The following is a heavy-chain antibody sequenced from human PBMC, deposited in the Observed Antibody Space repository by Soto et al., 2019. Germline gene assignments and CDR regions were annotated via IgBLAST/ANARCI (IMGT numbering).Heavy chain of an antibody. CDR2: VIPNLGVT. D-gene: IGHD2-15*01. CDR1: GGTLSSYT. CDR3: ARDKGYCSDTSCPAFDY. J-gene: IGHJ4*02. Sequence: QVQLVQSGAEVKKPGSSVKVSCKASGGTLSSYTFSWVRQAPGQGLEWMGRVIPNLGVTNYAKKFQGRFTIVVDTATSPAYMELNSLGYEDTAVYYCARDKGYCSDTSCPAFDYWGQGTLVTVSS. V-gene: IGHV1-69*08.